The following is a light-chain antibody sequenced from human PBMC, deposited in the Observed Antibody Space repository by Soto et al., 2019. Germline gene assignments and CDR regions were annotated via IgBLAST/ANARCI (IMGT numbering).Light chain of an antibody. CDR3: AAWDDSLNGRV. Sequence: QLVLTQPPSASGTPGQRVTISCSGSSSNIGSNTVNWYQQFPGTAPKLLIYGNNQRPSGVPDRFSGSKSGTSASLAISGLQSEDEADYYCAAWDDSLNGRVFGGGTKLTVL. J-gene: IGLJ2*01. CDR1: SSNIGSNT. V-gene: IGLV1-44*01. CDR2: GNN.